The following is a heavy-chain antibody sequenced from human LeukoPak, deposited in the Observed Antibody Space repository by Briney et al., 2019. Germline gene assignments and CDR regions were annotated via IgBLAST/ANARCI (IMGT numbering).Heavy chain of an antibody. CDR1: GFTFNTFW. CDR3: AKDISALGELRGGLDY. D-gene: IGHD1-26*01. Sequence: GGSLRLSCAASGFTFNTFWMSWVRQAPGKGLEWVANIDEDGSEKYYVESVKGRFTISRDNAKNSLYLQMNSLRAEDMALYYCAKDISALGELRGGLDYWGQGTLVTVSS. V-gene: IGHV3-7*03. J-gene: IGHJ4*02. CDR2: IDEDGSEK.